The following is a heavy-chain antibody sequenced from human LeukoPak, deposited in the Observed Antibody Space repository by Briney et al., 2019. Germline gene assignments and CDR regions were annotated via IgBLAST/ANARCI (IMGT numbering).Heavy chain of an antibody. CDR3: VRADQYSSGWYGYFDS. D-gene: IGHD6-19*01. J-gene: IGHJ4*02. Sequence: GGSLRLSCAASGFIFSSYEMNWVRQAPGEGLEWVSYISSSGSTIYYADSVKGRFTMSRDNAKNSLYLQMNSLRVEDTAVYYCVRADQYSSGWYGYFDSWGQGTLVTVSS. CDR1: GFIFSSYE. V-gene: IGHV3-48*03. CDR2: ISSSGSTI.